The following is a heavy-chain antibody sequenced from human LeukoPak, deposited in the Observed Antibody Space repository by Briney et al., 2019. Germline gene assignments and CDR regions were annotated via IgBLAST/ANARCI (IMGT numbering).Heavy chain of an antibody. CDR1: GGSLSSGDYY. Sequence: PSQTLSLTCTVSGGSLSSGDYYWRWIRQPPGKGLEWLGYIYYSWSTYYNPSLKSRVTISVDTSKNQFSLKLSSVTAADTAVYYCARVPYYYDSSGSDYWGQGTLVTVSS. CDR2: IYYSWST. V-gene: IGHV4-30-4*08. CDR3: ARVPYYYDSSGSDY. J-gene: IGHJ4*02. D-gene: IGHD3-22*01.